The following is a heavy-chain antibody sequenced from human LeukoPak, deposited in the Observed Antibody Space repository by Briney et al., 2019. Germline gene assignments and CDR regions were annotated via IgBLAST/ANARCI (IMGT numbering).Heavy chain of an antibody. J-gene: IGHJ5*02. Sequence: SVKVSCKASGGTFSSYAISWVRQTPGQGLEWMGGIIPIFGTANYAQKFQGRVTITADESTSTAYMELSSLRSEDTAVYYCARDNAPGYCSSTSCYFSRDWFDPWGQGTLVTVSS. CDR2: IIPIFGTA. CDR3: ARDNAPGYCSSTSCYFSRDWFDP. D-gene: IGHD2-2*01. CDR1: GGTFSSYA. V-gene: IGHV1-69*13.